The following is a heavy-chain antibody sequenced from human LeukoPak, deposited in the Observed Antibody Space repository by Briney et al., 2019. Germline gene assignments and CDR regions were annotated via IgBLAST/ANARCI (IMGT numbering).Heavy chain of an antibody. D-gene: IGHD4-17*01. Sequence: GGSLGLLCAASGITFSSYDMRWVRKAPGKGLELVSAISGSSGSTYYADSVKGRFTISRDNSKNTLYLQMNSLRAEDTAVYYCARASGDSDWGDTFDLWGQGTMVTVSS. CDR3: ARASGDSDWGDTFDL. J-gene: IGHJ3*01. CDR2: ISGSSGST. CDR1: GITFSSYD. V-gene: IGHV3-23*01.